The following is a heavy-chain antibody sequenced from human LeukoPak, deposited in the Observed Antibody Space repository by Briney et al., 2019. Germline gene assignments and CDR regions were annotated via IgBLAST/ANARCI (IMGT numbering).Heavy chain of an antibody. CDR2: INSDGSST. Sequence: GGSLRLSCAASGFTFSSYWMHWVRQAPGKGLVWVSRINSDGSSTSYADSVKGRFTISGDNAKNTLYLQMNSLRAEDTAVYYCARLPPYDTGGYWGQGTLVTVSS. V-gene: IGHV3-74*01. D-gene: IGHD3-22*01. CDR1: GFTFSSYW. J-gene: IGHJ4*02. CDR3: ARLPPYDTGGY.